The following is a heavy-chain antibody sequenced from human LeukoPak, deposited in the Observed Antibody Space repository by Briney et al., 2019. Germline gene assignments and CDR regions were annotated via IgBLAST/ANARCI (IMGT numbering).Heavy chain of an antibody. J-gene: IGHJ4*02. V-gene: IGHV3-7*01. D-gene: IGHD6-19*01. CDR3: ATKEPSTSGWSY. CDR1: GFTFNRDW. Sequence: GGSLRLSCAASGFTFNRDWTAWVRQAPGKGLEWVANIKEDGSEKNYVDSVKGRFTNSRDNAVTSVYLQMNDLRAEDTGVYYCATKEPSTSGWSYWGQGTLVTVSS. CDR2: IKEDGSEK.